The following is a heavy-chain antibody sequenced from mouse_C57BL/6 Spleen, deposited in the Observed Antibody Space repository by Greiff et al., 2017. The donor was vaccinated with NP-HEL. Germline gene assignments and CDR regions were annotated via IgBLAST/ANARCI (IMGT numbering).Heavy chain of an antibody. V-gene: IGHV1-18*01. J-gene: IGHJ4*01. Sequence: EVQLQQSGPELVKPGASVKIPCKASGYTFTDYNMDWVKQSHGKSLEWIGDINPNNGGTIYNQKFKGKATLTVDKSSSTAYMELRSLTSEDTAVYYCARSRVYDGYSTSLYYAMDYWGQGTSVTVSS. CDR1: GYTFTDYN. D-gene: IGHD2-3*01. CDR2: INPNNGGT. CDR3: ARSRVYDGYSTSLYYAMDY.